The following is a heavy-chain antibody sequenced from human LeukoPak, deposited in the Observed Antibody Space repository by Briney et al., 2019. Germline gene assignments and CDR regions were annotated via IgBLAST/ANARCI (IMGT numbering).Heavy chain of an antibody. CDR1: GLTFRTYW. V-gene: IGHV3-23*01. Sequence: GGSLRLSCAASGLTFRTYWIHWVRQTPGKGLEWVSLMTGSGDNTYYADSVKGRFTISRDNSKNTLYLQMDSLTAEDTAIYYCAIYSGTARSHDYWGQGTLVTVSA. D-gene: IGHD5-12*01. CDR2: MTGSGDNT. J-gene: IGHJ4*02. CDR3: AIYSGTARSHDY.